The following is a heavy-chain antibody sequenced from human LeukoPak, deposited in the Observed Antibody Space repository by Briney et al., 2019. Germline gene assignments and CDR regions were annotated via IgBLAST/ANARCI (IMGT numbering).Heavy chain of an antibody. D-gene: IGHD2-21*02. V-gene: IGHV3-23*01. J-gene: IGHJ3*02. CDR3: ARGMTEDDAFDI. Sequence: GGPLRLSCAASGFTFSSYAMSWVRQAPGKGLEWVSAISGSGGSTYYADSVKGRFTISRDNSKNTLYLQMNSLRAEDTAVYYCARGMTEDDAFDIWGQGTMVTVSS. CDR2: ISGSGGST. CDR1: GFTFSSYA.